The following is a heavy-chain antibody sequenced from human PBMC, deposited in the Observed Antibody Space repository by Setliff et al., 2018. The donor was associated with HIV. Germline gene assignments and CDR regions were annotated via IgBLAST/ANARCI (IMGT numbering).Heavy chain of an antibody. D-gene: IGHD3-3*01. CDR2: ISAYNGNT. CDR3: ARDYHDFWSGYPQSFNY. V-gene: IGHV1-18*01. J-gene: IGHJ4*02. CDR1: GYTFTNFG. Sequence: GASVKVFCKASGYTFTNFGISWVRQAPSQGLEWMGWISAYNGNTDYVQKFQGRVIMTTDTATSTAYMELRSLRSDDTAVYFCARDYHDFWSGYPQSFNYWGQGTLVTVSS.